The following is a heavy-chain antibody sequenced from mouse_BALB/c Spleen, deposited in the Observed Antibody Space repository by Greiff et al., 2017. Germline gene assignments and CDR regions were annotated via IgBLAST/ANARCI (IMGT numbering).Heavy chain of an antibody. V-gene: IGHV5-17*02. D-gene: IGHD2-12*01. Sequence: EVKLVESGGGLVQPGGSRKLSCAASGFTFSSFGMHWVRQAPEKGLEWVAYISSGSSTIYYADTVKGRFTISRDNPKNTLFLQMTSLRSEDTAMYYCARGYDETWFAYWGQGTLVTVSA. CDR2: ISSGSSTI. CDR3: ARGYDETWFAY. CDR1: GFTFSSFG. J-gene: IGHJ3*01.